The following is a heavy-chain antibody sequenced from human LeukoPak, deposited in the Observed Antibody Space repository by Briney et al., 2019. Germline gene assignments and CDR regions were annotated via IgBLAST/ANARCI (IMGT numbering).Heavy chain of an antibody. CDR3: AKDLYYYDTNAYYFDWFDP. D-gene: IGHD3-22*01. V-gene: IGHV4-59*01. Sequence: SETLSLTCTVSGGSISSYYWSWIRQPPGKGLEWIGYIYNSGSPHYNPSLKSRVTMSVDTSKNQFSLKLSSVTAADTAVYYCAKDLYYYDTNAYYFDWFDPWGQGTLVTVSS. CDR2: IYNSGSP. CDR1: GGSISSYY. J-gene: IGHJ5*02.